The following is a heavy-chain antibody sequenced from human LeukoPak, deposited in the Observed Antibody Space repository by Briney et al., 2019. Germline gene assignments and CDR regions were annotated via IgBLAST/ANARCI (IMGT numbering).Heavy chain of an antibody. V-gene: IGHV3-7*01. D-gene: IGHD7-27*01. CDR2: IKQDGSEK. CDR3: AREGGPGAYFDY. Sequence: GGSLRLSCAASGFTFSSYWVSWVRQAPGKGLEWVANIKQDGSEKYYVDSVKGRFTISRDNAKNSLYLQMNSLRAEDTAVYYCAREGGPGAYFDYWGQGTLVTVSS. J-gene: IGHJ4*02. CDR1: GFTFSSYW.